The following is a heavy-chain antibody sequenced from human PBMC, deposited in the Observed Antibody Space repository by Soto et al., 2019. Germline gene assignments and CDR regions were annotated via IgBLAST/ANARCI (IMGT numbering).Heavy chain of an antibody. CDR3: ARDDKGVSAAMLY. CDR1: GDSISGYY. Sequence: PSETLSLTCTVSGDSISGYYWYWIWQPAGKGLEWIGRMYTSGITNYNPSLKSRVTMSVDTSKNQFSLKLTSVTAADTAVYYCARDDKGVSAAMLYWGQGTLVT. V-gene: IGHV4-4*07. J-gene: IGHJ4*02. D-gene: IGHD2-2*01. CDR2: MYTSGIT.